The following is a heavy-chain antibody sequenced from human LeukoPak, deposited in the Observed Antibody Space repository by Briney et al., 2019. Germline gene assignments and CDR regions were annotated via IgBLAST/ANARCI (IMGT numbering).Heavy chain of an antibody. V-gene: IGHV3-15*01. J-gene: IGHJ5*02. CDR1: GFTFNNAW. CDR3: TSHAAFDP. CDR2: IKSKNVGGTT. Sequence: KPGGSLRLSCAASGFTFNNAWMNWVRQAPGKGLEWVGRIKSKNVGGTTDYAAPVKGRFTISRDDSKNTVYLQMNSLKIEDTAVYYCTSHAAFDPRGQGTLVTVSS.